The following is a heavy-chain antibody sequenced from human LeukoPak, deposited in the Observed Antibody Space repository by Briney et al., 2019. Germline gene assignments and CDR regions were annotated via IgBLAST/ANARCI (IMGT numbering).Heavy chain of an antibody. CDR3: ATVYSSSWYKER. CDR2: FDPKNGET. V-gene: IGHV1-24*01. Sequence: ASVKVSCTVSGYTLTELSMHWVRQAPGRGLEWMGGFDPKNGETIYAQKFQGRVTMTEDTSTDTAYMELSSLRSEDTAMYYCATVYSSSWYKERWGQGTLVTVPS. D-gene: IGHD6-13*01. CDR1: GYTLTELS. J-gene: IGHJ4*02.